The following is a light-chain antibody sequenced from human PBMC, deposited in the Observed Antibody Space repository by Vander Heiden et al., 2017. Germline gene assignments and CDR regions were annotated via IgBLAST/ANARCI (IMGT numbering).Light chain of an antibody. V-gene: IGKV3-20*01. Sequence: ELVLTQSPGTLSLSPGERATLSCRARQSVSSSYLAWYQQKPGQAPRLLIYGASSRATGIPDRFSGSGSGTDFTLTISRLEPEDFAVYYCQQDGSSRWTFGQGTKLEIK. CDR1: QSVSSSY. J-gene: IGKJ2*02. CDR3: QQDGSSRWT. CDR2: GAS.